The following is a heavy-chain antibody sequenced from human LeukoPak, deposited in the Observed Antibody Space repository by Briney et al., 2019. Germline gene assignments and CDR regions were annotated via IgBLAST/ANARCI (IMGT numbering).Heavy chain of an antibody. CDR2: IDYSGSP. CDR3: ARPLDCNYGGTAFDI. V-gene: IGHV4-39*01. D-gene: IGHD4-23*01. Sequence: PSETLSLTCTVSGGSVSNSNYCWGWIRQPPGKQLEWIGSIDYSGSPLYIPSLKSRVTISVDTSKNQFSLKLSSVTAADTAVYYCARPLDCNYGGTAFDIWGQGTMVTVSS. J-gene: IGHJ3*02. CDR1: GGSVSNSNYC.